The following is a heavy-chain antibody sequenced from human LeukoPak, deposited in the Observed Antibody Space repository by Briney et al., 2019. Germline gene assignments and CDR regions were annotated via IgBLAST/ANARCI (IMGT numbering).Heavy chain of an antibody. CDR1: GFTFSSYA. V-gene: IGHV3-23*01. CDR3: AKWLVGIAARPSWFDP. D-gene: IGHD6-6*01. Sequence: PGGSLRLSCAASGFTFSSYAMSWVRQAPGKGLEWVSAISGSGGSTYYADSVKGRFTISRDNSKNTLYLQMNSLRAEDTAVYYCAKWLVGIAARPSWFDPWGQGTLVTVSS. CDR2: ISGSGGST. J-gene: IGHJ5*02.